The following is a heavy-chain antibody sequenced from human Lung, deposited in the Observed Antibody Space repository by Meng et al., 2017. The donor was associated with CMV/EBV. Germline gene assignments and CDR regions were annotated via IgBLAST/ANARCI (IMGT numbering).Heavy chain of an antibody. D-gene: IGHD3-10*01. V-gene: IGHV4-4*02. J-gene: IGHJ1*01. CDR2: IPHRGSS. Sequence: QLQLREAGPSRMNPCDTPGLTCAVSGDSITNHNWWAWVRQPPGKGLEWIGEIPHRGSSAYNPSLKSRVSMSIDKSKNQFSLKLTSVTAADTAVYHCLRRSGGSVWGQGTLVTVSS. CDR3: LRRSGGSV. CDR1: GDSITNHNW.